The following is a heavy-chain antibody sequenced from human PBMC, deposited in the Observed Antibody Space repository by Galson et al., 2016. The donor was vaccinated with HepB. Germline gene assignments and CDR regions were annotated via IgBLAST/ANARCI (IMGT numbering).Heavy chain of an antibody. Sequence: SLRLSCAASGFNFSTYNMIWVRQAPGKGLEWLSYISTSSGTKYYTGSVKGRFIISRDNAKNEMYLQLTNLRAEDTAIYYCARDARYSSSSDYWGQGTLVTVSS. CDR2: ISTSSGTK. D-gene: IGHD6-6*01. CDR3: ARDARYSSSSDY. CDR1: GFNFSTYN. V-gene: IGHV3-48*04. J-gene: IGHJ4*02.